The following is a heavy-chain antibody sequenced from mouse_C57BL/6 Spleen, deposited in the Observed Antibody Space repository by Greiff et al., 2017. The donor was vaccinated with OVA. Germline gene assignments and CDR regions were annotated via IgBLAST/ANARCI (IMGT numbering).Heavy chain of an antibody. V-gene: IGHV5-9-1*02. CDR3: TRDGFAY. Sequence: EVKVEESGEGLVKPGGSLKLSCAASGFTFSSYSMSWVRQTPEKRLEWVAYISSGGDYIYYADTVKGRFTISRDNARNTLYLQMSRLKSEDTAMYYCTRDGFAYWGQGTLVTVSA. CDR1: GFTFSSYS. J-gene: IGHJ3*01. CDR2: ISSGGDYI.